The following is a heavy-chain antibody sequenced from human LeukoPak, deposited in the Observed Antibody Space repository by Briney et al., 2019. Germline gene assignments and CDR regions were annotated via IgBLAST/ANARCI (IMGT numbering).Heavy chain of an antibody. CDR3: ASGIRGYYYYYMDV. J-gene: IGHJ6*03. V-gene: IGHV1-69*13. Sequence: SVKVSCKASGYTFTSYGISWVRQAPGQGLEWMGGIIPIFGTANYAQKFQGRVTITADESTSTAYMELSSLRSEDTAVYYCASGIRGYYYYYMDVWGKGTTVTISS. CDR1: GYTFTSYG. D-gene: IGHD2-21*01. CDR2: IIPIFGTA.